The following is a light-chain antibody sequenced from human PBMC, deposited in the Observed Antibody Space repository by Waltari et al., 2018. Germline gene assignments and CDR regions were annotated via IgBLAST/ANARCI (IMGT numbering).Light chain of an antibody. CDR1: SSNIGTGYP. V-gene: IGLV1-40*01. J-gene: IGLJ1*01. Sequence: QSVLTQPPSVSGAPGQRVTISCTGSSSNIGTGYPVHWYQQVPGPAPKLLIHVSTSRRAGVPDRFSGSKSGTSASRAIAGLQADDEGDYYCQSYDSRMSGRVVGSGTKVTVL. CDR3: QSYDSRMSGRV. CDR2: VST.